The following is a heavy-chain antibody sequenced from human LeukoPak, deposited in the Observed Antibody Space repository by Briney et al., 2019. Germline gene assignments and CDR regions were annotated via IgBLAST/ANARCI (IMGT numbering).Heavy chain of an antibody. V-gene: IGHV3-48*04. CDR3: AREPDTAAY. CDR2: ISSSSSTI. CDR1: GFTFSSYS. Sequence: PGGSLRLSCAASGFTFSSYSMNWVRQAPGKGLEWVSYISSSSSTIYYADSVKGRFTISRDNAKNSLYLQMNSLRGEDTAVYYCAREPDTAAYWGQGTLVTVSS. J-gene: IGHJ4*02. D-gene: IGHD5-18*01.